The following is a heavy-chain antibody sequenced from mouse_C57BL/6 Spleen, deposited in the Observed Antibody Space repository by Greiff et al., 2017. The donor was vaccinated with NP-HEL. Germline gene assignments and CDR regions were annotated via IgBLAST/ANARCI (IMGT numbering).Heavy chain of an antibody. CDR2: ISYSGST. D-gene: IGHD2-4*01. CDR3: ARGGLPLYAMDY. Sequence: VQLQESGPGMVKPSQSLSLTCTVTGYSITSGYDWHWIRHFPGNKLEWMGYISYSGSTNYNPSLKSRISITHDTSKNHFFLKLNSVTTEDTATYYCARGGLPLYAMDYWGQGTSVTVSS. CDR1: GYSITSGYD. J-gene: IGHJ4*01. V-gene: IGHV3-1*01.